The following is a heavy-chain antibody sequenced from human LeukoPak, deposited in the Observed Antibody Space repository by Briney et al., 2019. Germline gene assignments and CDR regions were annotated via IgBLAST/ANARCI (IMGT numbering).Heavy chain of an antibody. CDR1: GFTFSSYA. CDR2: ISGSGGNT. Sequence: PGGSLRLSCAASGFTFSSYAMSWVRQAPGKGLEWVSGISGSGGNTYYADSVKGWFTISRDNSKSTLYLQMNSLRAEDTAVYYCAGDSKSWYAFGYWGQGTLVTVSS. D-gene: IGHD6-13*01. CDR3: AGDSKSWYAFGY. V-gene: IGHV3-23*01. J-gene: IGHJ4*02.